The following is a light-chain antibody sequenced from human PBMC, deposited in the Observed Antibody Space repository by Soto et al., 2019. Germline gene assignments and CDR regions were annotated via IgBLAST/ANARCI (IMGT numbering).Light chain of an antibody. CDR2: AAS. J-gene: IGKJ1*01. V-gene: IGKV1-39*01. CDR1: QSISSY. CDR3: QKSYSHLWT. Sequence: DIPMTQSPSSLSASVGDRVTITCRASQSISSYLNWYQQKPGKAPKLLIYAASSLQSGVTSRFSGSGSGTDVTLTISSLQPEDFATYYCQKSYSHLWTFGQGTKVEIK.